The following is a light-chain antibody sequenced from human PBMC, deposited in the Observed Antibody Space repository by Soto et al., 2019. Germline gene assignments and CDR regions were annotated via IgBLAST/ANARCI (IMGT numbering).Light chain of an antibody. Sequence: HMTQSPSSLSASLGDRVTVTXRASPGIRRDLGWYQQEPGXPPKXXXDAXSSLQRGVPSRLSGSGSATDFTLTISSLHPEDFANYYCLQEYNYPCTFGQGTKVDI. J-gene: IGKJ1*01. V-gene: IGKV1-6*01. CDR1: PGIRRD. CDR2: AXS. CDR3: LQEYNYPCT.